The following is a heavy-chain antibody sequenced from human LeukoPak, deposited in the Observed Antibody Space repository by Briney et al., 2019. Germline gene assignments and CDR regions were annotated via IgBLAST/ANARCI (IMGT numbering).Heavy chain of an antibody. CDR3: AKDTTKRANYYYYYMDV. V-gene: IGHV3-43D*03. CDR2: ISWDGGST. Sequence: PGGSLRLSCAASGFTFDDYAMHWVRQAPGKGLEWVSLISWDGGSTYYADSVKGRFTISRDNSKNSLYLQMNSLRAEDTALYYCAKDTTKRANYYYYYMDVWGKGTTVTVSS. CDR1: GFTFDDYA. J-gene: IGHJ6*03.